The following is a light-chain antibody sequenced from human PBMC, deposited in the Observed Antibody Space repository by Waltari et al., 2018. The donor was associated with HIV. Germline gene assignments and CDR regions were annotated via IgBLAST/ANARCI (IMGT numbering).Light chain of an antibody. CDR1: SSYIATSY. V-gene: IGLV1-51*01. CDR3: GTWDTSLSAGV. J-gene: IGLJ2*01. CDR2: DNN. Sequence: QSVLPQPPAASAAPRQPVTISCSARSSYIATSYVPWYQQLPATAPKLLIYDNNRRSSGIPDRFSGSKSGTSATLAIAGLQTGDEADYYCGTWDTSLSAGVFGGGTKVTVL.